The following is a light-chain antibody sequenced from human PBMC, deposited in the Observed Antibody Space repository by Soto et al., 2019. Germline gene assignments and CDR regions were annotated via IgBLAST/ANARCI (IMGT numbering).Light chain of an antibody. CDR1: QSISSY. V-gene: IGKV3-11*01. J-gene: IGKJ5*01. CDR2: DAS. CDR3: QYRTT. Sequence: EIVLTQSPATLSLSPGERATLSCRASQSISSYLAWYQHKPGQAPRLLIDDASSRATGIPARFSGSGSGTDFTLTISSLEPEDFAVYYCQYRTTVGQGTRLEIK.